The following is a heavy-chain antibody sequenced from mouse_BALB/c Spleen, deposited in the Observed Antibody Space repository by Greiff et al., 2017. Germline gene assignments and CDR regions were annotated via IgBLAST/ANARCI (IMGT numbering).Heavy chain of an antibody. CDR1: GFNIKDTY. V-gene: IGHV14-3*02. Sequence: EVQLQESGAELVKPGASVKLSCTASGFNIKDTYMHWVKQRPEQGLEWIGRIDPANGNTKYDPKFQGKATITADTSSNTAYLQLSSLTSEDTAVYYCAKSPYYFAYWGQGTLVTVSA. J-gene: IGHJ3*01. D-gene: IGHD2-10*01. CDR3: AKSPYYFAY. CDR2: IDPANGNT.